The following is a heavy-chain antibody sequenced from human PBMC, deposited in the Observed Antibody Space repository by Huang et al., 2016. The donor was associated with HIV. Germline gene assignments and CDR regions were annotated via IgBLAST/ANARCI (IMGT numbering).Heavy chain of an antibody. CDR3: ARGPHNTMFGVVRPLYYFDY. Sequence: QVQLVQSGPEVKKPGSSVKVSCQASGGSFSSHVFGGVRQAPGQGLEWMGGFSPIFGTAHYAQKFQGRVTIAADESTNTSNMELSSLTSEDSAIYYCARGPHNTMFGVVRPLYYFDYWGQGTLVTVSS. CDR1: GGSFSSHV. CDR2: FSPIFGTA. V-gene: IGHV1-69*13. D-gene: IGHD3-3*01. J-gene: IGHJ4*02.